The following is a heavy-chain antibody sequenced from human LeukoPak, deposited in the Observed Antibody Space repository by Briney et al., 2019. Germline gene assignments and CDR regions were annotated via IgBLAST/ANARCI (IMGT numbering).Heavy chain of an antibody. CDR1: GGSISSGSYY. V-gene: IGHV4-61*02. J-gene: IGHJ2*01. CDR2: IYTSGST. D-gene: IGHD3-22*01. Sequence: SETLSLTCTVSGGSISSGSYYWSWIRQPAGKGLEWIGRIYTSGSTNYNPSLKSRVTISVDTSKIQFSLKLSSVTAADTAVYYCARVGDSSGWYLDRWGRGTLVTVSS. CDR3: ARVGDSSGWYLDR.